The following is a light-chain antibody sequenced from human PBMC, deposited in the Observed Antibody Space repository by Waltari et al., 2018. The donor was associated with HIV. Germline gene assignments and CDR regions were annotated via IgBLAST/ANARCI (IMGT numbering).Light chain of an antibody. CDR2: EAY. CDR3: YSTDSSGKGV. CDR1: IFPSNY. J-gene: IGLJ3*02. Sequence: SYELTQAPSVSVSPGQTPRITCFGPIFPSNYPFWYHQKSGQAPGVVIYEAYKRPPGIPERFSGSRSGTTATLTSTGAQVDDEGDYYCYSTDSSGKGVFGGGTKLTVL. V-gene: IGLV3-10*01.